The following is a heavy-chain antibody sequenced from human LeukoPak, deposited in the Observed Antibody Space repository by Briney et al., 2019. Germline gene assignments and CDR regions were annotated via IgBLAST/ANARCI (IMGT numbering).Heavy chain of an antibody. CDR3: ARGRGGITMVRYDY. D-gene: IGHD3-10*01. CDR1: GGSFSGYY. Sequence: PSETLSLTCAVYGGSFSGYYWSWIRQPPGKGLEWIGEINHSGSTNYNPSLKSRVTISVDTSKNQFSLKLSSVTVADTAVYYCARGRGGITMVRYDYWGQGTLVTVSS. J-gene: IGHJ4*02. CDR2: INHSGST. V-gene: IGHV4-34*01.